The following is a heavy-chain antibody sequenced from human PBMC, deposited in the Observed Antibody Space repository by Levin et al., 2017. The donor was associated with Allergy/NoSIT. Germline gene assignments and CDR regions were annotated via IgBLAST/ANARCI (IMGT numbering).Heavy chain of an antibody. CDR3: ARHSHLTGYSSSWYDY. Sequence: PGGSLRLSCAASGFTVSSNYMSWVRQAPGKGLEWVSVIYSGGSTYYADSVKGRFTISRDNSKNTLYLQMNSLRAEDTAVYYCARHSHLTGYSSSWYDYWGQGTLVTVSS. J-gene: IGHJ4*02. CDR1: GFTVSSNY. CDR2: IYSGGST. V-gene: IGHV3-66*04. D-gene: IGHD6-13*01.